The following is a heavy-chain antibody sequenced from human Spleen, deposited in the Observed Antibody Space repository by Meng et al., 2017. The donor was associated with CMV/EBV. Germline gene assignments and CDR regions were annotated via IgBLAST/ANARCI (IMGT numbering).Heavy chain of an antibody. CDR2: ISGTGANT. Sequence: GESLKISCAASGFTFSSYEMNWVRQAPGKGLQWVSVISGTGANTNYADSVKGRFTISRDNAKNTLYLQMKSLRVEDTAVYYCAKDIVAARHHFDYWGQGALVTVSS. D-gene: IGHD6-6*01. J-gene: IGHJ4*02. CDR1: GFTFSSYE. V-gene: IGHV3-23*01. CDR3: AKDIVAARHHFDY.